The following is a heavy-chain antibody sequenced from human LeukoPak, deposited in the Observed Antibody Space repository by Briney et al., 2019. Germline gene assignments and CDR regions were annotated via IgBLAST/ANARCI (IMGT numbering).Heavy chain of an antibody. CDR1: GFTVSSNY. CDR3: ARAHSGSLKDAFDI. J-gene: IGHJ3*02. V-gene: IGHV3-53*01. D-gene: IGHD1-26*01. CDR2: IYSGGST. Sequence: GGSLRLSCAASGFTVSSNYMSWVRQAPGKGLEWVSVIYSGGSTYYADSVKGRFTISRDNSKNTLYLQMNSLRAEDTAVYYCARAHSGSLKDAFDIWGQGTMVTVSS.